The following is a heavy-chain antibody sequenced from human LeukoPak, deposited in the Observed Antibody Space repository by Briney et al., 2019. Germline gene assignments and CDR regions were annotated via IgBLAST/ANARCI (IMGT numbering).Heavy chain of an antibody. CDR3: ARDPGNKGSGRYYFDY. CDR2: LKHDGTET. D-gene: IGHD6-19*01. J-gene: IGHJ4*02. CDR1: GFTFGTYW. Sequence: PGGSLRLSCAASGFTFGTYWMNWVRQAPGKGLEWVATLKHDGTETHYMDSVKGRFTISRDNAKNSLYLQMDSLRAEDTAVYYCARDPGNKGSGRYYFDYWGQGTLVTVSS. V-gene: IGHV3-7*01.